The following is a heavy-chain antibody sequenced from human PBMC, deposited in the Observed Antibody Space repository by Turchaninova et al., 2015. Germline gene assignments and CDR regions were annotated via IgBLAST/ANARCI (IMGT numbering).Heavy chain of an antibody. CDR1: GFSLSTSGVG. V-gene: IGHV2-5*02. CDR2: IYWDVDK. Sequence: QITLKESGPTLVKPTQTLTLTCTFSGFSLSTSGVGVGWIRQPPGKALEWLALIYWDVDKRYSPSLKSRLTNTKDTXKNQVXXTMXXXDPVDTAXXXCAHRRGVGXRTFXXWGQGTLVTXSS. D-gene: IGHD1-26*01. CDR3: AHRRGVGXRTFXX. J-gene: IGHJ4*02.